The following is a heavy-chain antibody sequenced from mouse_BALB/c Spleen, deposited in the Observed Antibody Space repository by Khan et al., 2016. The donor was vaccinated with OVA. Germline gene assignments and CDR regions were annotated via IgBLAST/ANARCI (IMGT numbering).Heavy chain of an antibody. V-gene: IGHV1-18*01. D-gene: IGHD2-1*01. J-gene: IGHJ3*01. CDR2: INPNNGGT. CDR3: ARSGYGTFAY. CDR1: GYTFTDYI. Sequence: VRLQQSGPELVKPGASVKISCKASGYTFTDYIMDWVKQSHGKSLEWIGDINPNNGGTFYNQKFIAKATLTVDKSSSTAYMELRSLTSEDTAVYYCARSGYGTFAYWGQGTLVTVSA.